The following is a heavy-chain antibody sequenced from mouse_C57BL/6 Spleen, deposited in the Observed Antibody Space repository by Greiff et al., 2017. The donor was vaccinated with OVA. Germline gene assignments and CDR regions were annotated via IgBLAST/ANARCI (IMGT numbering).Heavy chain of an antibody. V-gene: IGHV1-69*01. CDR2: IDPSDSYT. J-gene: IGHJ2*01. Sequence: QVQLKQPGAELVMPGASVKLSCKASGYTFTSYWMHWVKQRPGQGLEWIGEIDPSDSYTNYNQKFKGKSTLTVDKSSSTAYMQLSSLTSEDSAVYYCARGLRRDGDDYWGQGTTLTVSS. CDR1: GYTFTSYW. D-gene: IGHD1-1*01. CDR3: ARGLRRDGDDY.